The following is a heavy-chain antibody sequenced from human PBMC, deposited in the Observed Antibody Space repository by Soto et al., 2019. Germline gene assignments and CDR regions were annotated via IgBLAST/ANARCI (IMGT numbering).Heavy chain of an antibody. D-gene: IGHD3-3*01. J-gene: IGHJ6*02. Sequence: GESLKISCKGSGFSFTSYWIGWVRQMPGKGLEWMGIIYPGDSDTRYSPSFQGQVTISADKSISTAYLQWSSLKASDTAMYYCARGAYVFCSGYYYHYYGMDFWGQGTTVT. V-gene: IGHV5-51*01. CDR2: IYPGDSDT. CDR3: ARGAYVFCSGYYYHYYGMDF. CDR1: GFSFTSYW.